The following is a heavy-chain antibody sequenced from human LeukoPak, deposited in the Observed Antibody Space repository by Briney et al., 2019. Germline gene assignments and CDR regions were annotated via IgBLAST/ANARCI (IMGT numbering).Heavy chain of an antibody. Sequence: GESLKISCKGSGYSLTSYLIGWVRQMPGKGLEWMGRIDPSDSYTNYSPSFQGHVTISTDKSISTAYLQWSSLKASDTAMYYCARHLTYYFGPWGQGTLVTVSS. J-gene: IGHJ5*02. V-gene: IGHV5-10-1*01. D-gene: IGHD3-10*01. CDR1: GYSLTSYL. CDR3: ARHLTYYFGP. CDR2: IDPSDSYT.